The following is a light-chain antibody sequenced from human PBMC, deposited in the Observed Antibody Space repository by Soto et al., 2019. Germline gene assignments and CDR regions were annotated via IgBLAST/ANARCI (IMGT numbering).Light chain of an antibody. J-gene: IGLJ1*01. CDR2: DVS. V-gene: IGLV2-14*03. CDR1: NSDIGGYNY. Sequence: QSALTQPASVSGSPGQSITISCTGTNSDIGGYNYVSWYQHHPGKAPKLMIYDVSNWPSGVSDRFSGSKSGNTASLTISGLQPEDEADYYCSSYTRSSTTAFGTGTKVTVL. CDR3: SSYTRSSTTA.